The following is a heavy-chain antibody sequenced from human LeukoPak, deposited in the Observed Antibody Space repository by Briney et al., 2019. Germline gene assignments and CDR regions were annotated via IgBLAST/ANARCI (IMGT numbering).Heavy chain of an antibody. CDR1: GFTFSSYA. J-gene: IGHJ4*02. CDR3: ARGADIVVVVAAHFDY. V-gene: IGHV3-30-3*01. Sequence: PGGSLRLSCAASGFTFSSYAMRWVRQAPGKGLEWVAVISYDGSNKYYADSVKGRFTISRDNSKNTLYLQMNSLRAEDTAVYYCARGADIVVVVAAHFDYWGQGTLVTVSS. CDR2: ISYDGSNK. D-gene: IGHD2-15*01.